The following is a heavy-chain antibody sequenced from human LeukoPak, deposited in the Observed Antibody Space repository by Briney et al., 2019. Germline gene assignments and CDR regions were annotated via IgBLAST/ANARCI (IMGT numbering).Heavy chain of an antibody. J-gene: IGHJ4*02. D-gene: IGHD4-11*01. CDR1: GGSISGGGYS. CDR3: TTRLQNHFDY. Sequence: PSETLSLTCAVSGGSISGGGYSWSWIRQPPGKGLEWIGYIYYSGSTYYNPSLKSRVTISVDRSKNQFSLNLQSVTAADTAVYYCTTRLQNHFDYWGQGTQVTVSS. CDR2: IYYSGST. V-gene: IGHV4-30-2*01.